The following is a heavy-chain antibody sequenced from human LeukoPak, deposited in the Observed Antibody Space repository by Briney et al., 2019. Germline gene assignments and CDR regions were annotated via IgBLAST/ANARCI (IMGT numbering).Heavy chain of an antibody. CDR3: ARECSSSCHSGGYAFDI. J-gene: IGHJ3*02. CDR2: ISSSGSTI. CDR1: GFTFSSYE. V-gene: IGHV3-48*03. Sequence: PGGSLRLSCAASGFTFSSYEMNWVRQAPGKGLEWVSYISSSGSTIYYADSVKGRFTTSRDNAKNSLYLQMNSLRAEDTAVYYCARECSSSCHSGGYAFDIWGQGTMVTVSS. D-gene: IGHD6-13*01.